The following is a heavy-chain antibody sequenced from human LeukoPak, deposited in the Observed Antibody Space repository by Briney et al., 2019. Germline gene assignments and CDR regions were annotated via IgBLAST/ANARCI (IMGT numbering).Heavy chain of an antibody. CDR1: GFTVSSSY. Sequence: GGSLRLSCAASGFTVSSSYMSWVRQAPGKGLEWVSVIYRGGITAHADSVKGRFTISRDNSKNTLYLQMDSLRAEDTAVYYCARVGGGYYYYMDVWGKGTTVTISS. CDR2: IYRGGIT. D-gene: IGHD3-16*01. V-gene: IGHV3-66*01. CDR3: ARVGGGYYYYMDV. J-gene: IGHJ6*03.